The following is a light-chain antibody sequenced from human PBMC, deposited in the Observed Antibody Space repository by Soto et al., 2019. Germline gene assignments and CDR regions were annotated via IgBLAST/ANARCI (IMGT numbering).Light chain of an antibody. CDR2: DVS. CDR1: SSDVGGYNY. J-gene: IGLJ2*01. Sequence: QSALTQPASVSGSPGQSITISCTGTSSDVGGYNYVSWYQQHPGTAPKLMIYDVSHRPSGVSNRFSGSKSGNTASLTISGLQADDEADYYCSSYTTSSTLVFGGGTKLTVL. CDR3: SSYTTSSTLV. V-gene: IGLV2-14*01.